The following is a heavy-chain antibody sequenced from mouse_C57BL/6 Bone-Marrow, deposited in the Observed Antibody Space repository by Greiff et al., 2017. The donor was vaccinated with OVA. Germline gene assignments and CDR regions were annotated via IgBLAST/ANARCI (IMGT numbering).Heavy chain of an antibody. Sequence: QVHVKQPGAELVRPGTSVKLSCKASGSTFTNSWMHWVKQRPGQGLEWIVVIAPSDSYINYNQKFKGRATLTVDTSSSTAYMHLSSLTSEDSAVYYSAHYGSRIYLHYWGQGTSLTVSS. J-gene: IGHJ2*02. CDR3: AHYGSRIYLHY. CDR2: IAPSDSYI. CDR1: GSTFTNSW. V-gene: IGHV1-59*01. D-gene: IGHD1-1*01.